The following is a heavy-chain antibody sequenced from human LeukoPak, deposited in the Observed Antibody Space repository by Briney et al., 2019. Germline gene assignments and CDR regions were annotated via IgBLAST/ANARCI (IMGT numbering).Heavy chain of an antibody. D-gene: IGHD1-26*01. CDR1: GFAFSASG. CDR2: IRYDGSNK. Sequence: LAGGSLRLSCAASGFAFSASGMHWVRQAPGKGLDWVAFIRYDGSNKYYADSVKGRFTISRDNSKNTLYLQMNSLRAEDTAVYYCAKDDSGSYYPYYYYMDVWGKGTTVTISS. CDR3: AKDDSGSYYPYYYYMDV. J-gene: IGHJ6*03. V-gene: IGHV3-30*02.